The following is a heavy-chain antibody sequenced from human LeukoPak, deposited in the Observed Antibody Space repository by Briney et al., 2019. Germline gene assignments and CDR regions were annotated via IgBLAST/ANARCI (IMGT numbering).Heavy chain of an antibody. CDR2: IYHSGST. Sequence: SETLSLTCAVSGGSISSSNWWGRVRQPPGTGLEWIGEIYHSGSTNYNPSLKSRVTISVDKSKNQFSLKLSSVTAADTAVYYCARVGGSYYGVDYWGQGTLVTVSS. V-gene: IGHV4-4*02. D-gene: IGHD1-26*01. J-gene: IGHJ4*01. CDR1: GGSISSSNW. CDR3: ARVGGSYYGVDY.